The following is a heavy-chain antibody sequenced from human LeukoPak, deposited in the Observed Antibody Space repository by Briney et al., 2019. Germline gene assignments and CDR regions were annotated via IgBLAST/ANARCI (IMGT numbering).Heavy chain of an antibody. CDR1: GGSSSGYY. V-gene: IGHV4-34*01. D-gene: IGHD1-26*01. CDR3: ARVVKWGDAFDI. Sequence: SETLSLTCAVYGGSSSGYYWSWIRQPPGKGLEWIGEINHSGSTNYNPSLKSRVTISVDTSKNQFSLKLSSVTAADTAVYYCARVVKWGDAFDIWGQGTMVTVSS. CDR2: INHSGST. J-gene: IGHJ3*02.